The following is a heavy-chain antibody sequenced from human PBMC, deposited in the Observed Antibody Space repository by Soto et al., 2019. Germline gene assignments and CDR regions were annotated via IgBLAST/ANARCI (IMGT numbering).Heavy chain of an antibody. CDR2: IWYVGSNK. Sequence: QVQLVESGGGVVQPGRSLRLSCAASGFTFSSYGMHWVRQAPGKGLEWVAVIWYVGSNKYYADSVKGRFTISRDNSKNTLYLQMNRLRAEDTAVYYCARDPDYGSGSYFDYWGQGTLVTVSS. CDR3: ARDPDYGSGSYFDY. D-gene: IGHD3-10*01. J-gene: IGHJ4*02. CDR1: GFTFSSYG. V-gene: IGHV3-33*01.